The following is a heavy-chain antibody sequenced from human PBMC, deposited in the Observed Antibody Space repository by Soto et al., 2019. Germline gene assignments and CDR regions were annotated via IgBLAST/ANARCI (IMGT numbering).Heavy chain of an antibody. Sequence: XSVKGSCNASGCTFTGYYMHWVRQAPGQGLEWMGWINPNSGGTNYAQKFQGRVTMTRDTSISTAYMELSRLRSDDTAVYYCASTDRYRGYFSDYYYGMDVWGQGTTVTVSS. CDR3: ASTDRYRGYFSDYYYGMDV. J-gene: IGHJ6*02. CDR2: INPNSGGT. V-gene: IGHV1-2*02. D-gene: IGHD5-12*01. CDR1: GCTFTGYY.